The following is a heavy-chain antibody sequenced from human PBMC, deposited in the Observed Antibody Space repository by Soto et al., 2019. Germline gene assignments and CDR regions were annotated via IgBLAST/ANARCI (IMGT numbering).Heavy chain of an antibody. CDR2: INPNTGGT. Sequence: QVQLVQSGAEVKKPGASVKVSCKASGYTFTGYYMHWVRQAPGQGLEWMGWINPNTGGTNYARKFQGRVTMTRDTTITTAYMELRRLKSDDTAVYYCSRDAGASYNWCDPWGQGTLVTVSS. CDR1: GYTFTGYY. J-gene: IGHJ5*02. D-gene: IGHD1-26*01. V-gene: IGHV1-2*02. CDR3: SRDAGASYNWCDP.